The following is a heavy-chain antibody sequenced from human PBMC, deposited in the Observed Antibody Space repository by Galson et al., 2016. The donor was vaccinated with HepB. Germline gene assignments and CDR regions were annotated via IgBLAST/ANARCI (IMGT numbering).Heavy chain of an antibody. D-gene: IGHD5-12*01. J-gene: IGHJ4*02. Sequence: LSLSCAASGFTFSSYSMNWVRQAPGKGLGWVSYISSSSSTIYYADAVKGRFTISRDNAKNSLYLQMNSLRAEDTAVYYCAREGRWIKGDYWGQGTLVTVSS. V-gene: IGHV3-48*01. CDR1: GFTFSSYS. CDR2: ISSSSSTI. CDR3: AREGRWIKGDY.